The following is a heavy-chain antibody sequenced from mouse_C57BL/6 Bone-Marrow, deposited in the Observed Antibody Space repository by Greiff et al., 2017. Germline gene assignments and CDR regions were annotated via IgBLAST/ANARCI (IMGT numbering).Heavy chain of an antibody. D-gene: IGHD2-2*01. V-gene: IGHV1-69*01. CDR2: IDPSDSYT. Sequence: QVQLQQPGAELVMPGASVKLSCKASGYTFTSYWMHWVKQRPGQGLEWIGEIDPSDSYTNYNQKFKGKATLTVDTSSSTAYMQLSSLTSEDSAFYYCARRLPCWYFDVWGTGTTVTVSS. J-gene: IGHJ1*03. CDR3: ARRLPCWYFDV. CDR1: GYTFTSYW.